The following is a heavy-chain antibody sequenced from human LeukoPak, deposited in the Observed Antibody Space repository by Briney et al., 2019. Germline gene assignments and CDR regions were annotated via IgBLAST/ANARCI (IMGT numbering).Heavy chain of an antibody. J-gene: IGHJ3*02. CDR2: INPNSGGT. D-gene: IGHD2-2*01. V-gene: IGHV1-2*02. CDR3: ARDNFHCSRTSCYPDAFDI. CDR1: GYTFTGYY. Sequence: GASVKVSCKASGYTFTGYYMHWVRQAPGQGLEWMGWINPNSGGTNYAQKFQGRVTMTRDTSISTAYMEVSRLRSDDTAVYYCARDNFHCSRTSCYPDAFDIWGQGTMVTVSS.